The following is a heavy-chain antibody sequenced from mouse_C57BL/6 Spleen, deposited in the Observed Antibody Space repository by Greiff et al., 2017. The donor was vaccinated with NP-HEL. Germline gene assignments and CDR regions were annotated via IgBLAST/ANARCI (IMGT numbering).Heavy chain of an antibody. J-gene: IGHJ4*01. Sequence: VQLQQSGAELVKPGASVKISCKASGYAFSSYWMNWVKQRPGKGLEWIGQIYPGDGDTNYNGKLKGKATLTADKSSSTAYMQLSSLTSEDSAVYFCARKDYGSSLGYYAMDYWGQGTSVTVSS. CDR3: ARKDYGSSLGYYAMDY. CDR1: GYAFSSYW. D-gene: IGHD1-1*01. CDR2: IYPGDGDT. V-gene: IGHV1-80*01.